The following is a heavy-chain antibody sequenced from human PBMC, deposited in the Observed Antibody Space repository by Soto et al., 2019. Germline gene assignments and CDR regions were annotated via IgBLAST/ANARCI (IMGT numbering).Heavy chain of an antibody. D-gene: IGHD2-15*01. J-gene: IGHJ6*02. CDR1: GGTFSSYA. Sequence: AASVKVSCKASGGTFSSYAISWVRQAPGQGLEWMGGIIPIFGTANYAQKFQGRVTITADESTSTAYMELSSLRSEDTAVYYCAIPRLLPNNYGMDVWGQGTTVTVSS. CDR2: IIPIFGTA. CDR3: AIPRLLPNNYGMDV. V-gene: IGHV1-69*13.